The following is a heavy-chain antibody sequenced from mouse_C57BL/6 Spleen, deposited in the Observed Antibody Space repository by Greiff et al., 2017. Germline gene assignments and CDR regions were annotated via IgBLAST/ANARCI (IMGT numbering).Heavy chain of an antibody. CDR3: ARSNYVNLDY. D-gene: IGHD2-1*01. V-gene: IGHV1-52*01. Sequence: VKLQQPGAELVRPGSSVKLSCKASGYTFTSYWMHWVKQRPIQGLEWIGNIDPSDSETHYNQKFKDKATLTVDKSSSTAYMQLSSLTSEDSAVYYCARSNYVNLDYWGQGTTLTVSS. J-gene: IGHJ2*01. CDR2: IDPSDSET. CDR1: GYTFTSYW.